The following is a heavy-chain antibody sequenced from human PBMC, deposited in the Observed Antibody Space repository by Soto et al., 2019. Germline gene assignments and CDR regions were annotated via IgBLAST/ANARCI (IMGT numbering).Heavy chain of an antibody. Sequence: SVKVSCKASGGTFSSYAISWVRQAPGQGLEWMGGIIPIFGTAKYAQKFQGRVTITADESTSTAYMELSSLRSEDTAVYYCARGGVVTARNYYGMDVWGQGTTVTV. CDR2: IIPIFGTA. J-gene: IGHJ6*02. V-gene: IGHV1-69*13. CDR1: GGTFSSYA. CDR3: ARGGVVTARNYYGMDV. D-gene: IGHD2-21*02.